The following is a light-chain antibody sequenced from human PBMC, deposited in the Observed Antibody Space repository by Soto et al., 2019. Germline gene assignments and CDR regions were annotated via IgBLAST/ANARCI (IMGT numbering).Light chain of an antibody. V-gene: IGKV3-20*01. Sequence: EIVLTQSPGTLSLSPGERASLSCRASQRVSRRYLAWHQQRPGQAPRLLIYGASNRTTGIPDRFSGGGSGTDFTLTISRLEPEDFAVYYCQQYGSPPWTFGQGTKVEIK. CDR2: GAS. J-gene: IGKJ1*01. CDR1: QRVSRRY. CDR3: QQYGSPPWT.